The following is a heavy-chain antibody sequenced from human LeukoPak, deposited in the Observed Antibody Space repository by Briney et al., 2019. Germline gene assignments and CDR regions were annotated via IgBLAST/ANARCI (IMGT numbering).Heavy chain of an antibody. CDR3: VAGYSSSWSYFDY. CDR1: GFTFSSYA. V-gene: IGHV3-64D*09. Sequence: GGSLRLSCAASGFTFSSYAMHWVRQAPGKGLEYVSAISSNGGSTYYADSVKGRFTISRDNSKNTLYLQMSSLRAEDTAVYYCVAGYSSSWSYFDYWGQGTLVTVSS. J-gene: IGHJ4*02. D-gene: IGHD6-13*01. CDR2: ISSNGGST.